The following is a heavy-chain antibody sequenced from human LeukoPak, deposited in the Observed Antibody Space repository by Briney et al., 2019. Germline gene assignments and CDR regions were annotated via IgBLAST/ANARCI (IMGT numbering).Heavy chain of an antibody. J-gene: IGHJ4*02. CDR3: ATVASGWYPDY. D-gene: IGHD6-19*01. Sequence: SETLSLTCTVSGGSISSFYYAWIRQPPGKGLEWIGYIDSSGITNYNSSLNSRVTISLDTSQNQFSLKLNSVTAADTAVYYCATVASGWYPDYWGQGALVTVAS. V-gene: IGHV4-59*01. CDR1: GGSISSFY. CDR2: IDSSGIT.